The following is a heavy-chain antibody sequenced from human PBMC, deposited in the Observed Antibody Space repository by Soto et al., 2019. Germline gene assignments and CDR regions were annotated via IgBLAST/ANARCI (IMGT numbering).Heavy chain of an antibody. CDR3: ARVWTTVTNWFDP. CDR1: GGSISSSNW. CDR2: IYHSGST. D-gene: IGHD4-17*01. V-gene: IGHV4-4*02. Sequence: QVQLQESGPGLVKPSGTLSLTCAVSGGSISSSNWWSWVRQPPGKGLEWIGEIYHSGSTYYNPSHKSRATIPVEKSKKHFSQKLSSVTAAHTAVYYCARVWTTVTNWFDPWGQRTLVSVSS. J-gene: IGHJ5*02.